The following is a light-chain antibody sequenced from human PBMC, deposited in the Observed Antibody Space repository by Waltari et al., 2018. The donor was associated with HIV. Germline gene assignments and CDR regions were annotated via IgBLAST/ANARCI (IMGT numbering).Light chain of an antibody. CDR3: NSYAGSSKSYV. V-gene: IGLV1-44*01. J-gene: IGLJ1*01. CDR1: RSNIGSNA. CDR2: SDD. Sequence: QSVLTQPPSASGTPGQRVTISCSGSRSNIGSNAVNWYQQLPGTAPKLLIYSDDQRPSGVPDRFSGSKSGTSASLAISGLQSEDEAEYYCNSYAGSSKSYVFGTGTKVTVL.